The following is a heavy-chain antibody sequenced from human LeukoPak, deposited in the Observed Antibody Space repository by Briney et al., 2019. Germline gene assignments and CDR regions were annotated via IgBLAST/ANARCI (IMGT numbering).Heavy chain of an antibody. J-gene: IGHJ4*02. D-gene: IGHD6-19*01. CDR2: IYTSGST. Sequence: SETLSLTCAVYGGSFSGYYWSWIRQPPGKGLEWIGRIYTSGSTNYNPSLKSRVTMSVDTSKNQFSLKLSSVTAADTAVYYCARDFGGWLNDYWGQGTLVTLSS. V-gene: IGHV4-4*07. CDR3: ARDFGGWLNDY. CDR1: GGSFSGYY.